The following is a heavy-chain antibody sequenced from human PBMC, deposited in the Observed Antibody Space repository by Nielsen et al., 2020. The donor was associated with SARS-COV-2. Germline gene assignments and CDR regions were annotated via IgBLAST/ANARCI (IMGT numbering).Heavy chain of an antibody. CDR3: ARGDLVVVPSPILGLGPFFYYFYLDV. D-gene: IGHD2-2*01. V-gene: IGHV4-4*01. CDR2: VSHSGSI. J-gene: IGHJ6*03. Sequence: GSLRLSCAVSGGSVSSNDWWTWVRPSPGKGLECIGEVSHSGSINYNPSLKSRVTLSMDKSKRQFSLRLTSVSAADTAVYFCARGDLVVVPSPILGLGPFFYYFYLDVWGKGTTVIVSS. CDR1: GGSVSSNDW.